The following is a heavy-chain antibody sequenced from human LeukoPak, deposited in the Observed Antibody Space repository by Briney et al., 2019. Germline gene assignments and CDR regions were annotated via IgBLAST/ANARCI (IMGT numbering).Heavy chain of an antibody. CDR1: GYTFTNYG. CDR3: ARGKGPYYYYYMDV. Sequence: ASVKVSCKASGYTFTNYGISWVRQAPGQGLEWMGWISAYNGNTNYAQKLQGRVTMTTDTSTSTAYMELRSLRSDDTAVYYCARGKGPYYYYYMDVWGKGTTVTVSS. CDR2: ISAYNGNT. J-gene: IGHJ6*03. V-gene: IGHV1-18*01.